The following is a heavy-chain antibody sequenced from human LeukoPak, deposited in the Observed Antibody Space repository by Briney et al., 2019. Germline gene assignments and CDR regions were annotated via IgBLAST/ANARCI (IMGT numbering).Heavy chain of an antibody. J-gene: IGHJ4*02. CDR2: ISSNGGST. V-gene: IGHV3-64D*06. CDR1: GFTFSSYA. D-gene: IGHD3-10*01. Sequence: PGGSLRLSCSASGFTFSSYAMHWVRQAPGKGLEYVSAISSNGGSTYYADSVKGRFTISRDNSKNTLYLQMSSLRAEDTAVYYCVKSRPMFRGASALLGTYYFDYWGQGTLVTVSS. CDR3: VKSRPMFRGASALLGTYYFDY.